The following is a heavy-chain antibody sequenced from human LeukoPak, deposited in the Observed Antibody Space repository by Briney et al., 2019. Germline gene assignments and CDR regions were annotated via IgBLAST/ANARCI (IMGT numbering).Heavy chain of an antibody. D-gene: IGHD3-22*01. J-gene: IGHJ6*03. V-gene: IGHV4-34*01. CDR2: INHSGST. Sequence: SETLSLTCAVYGGSFSGYYWSWIRQPPGKGLEWIGEINHSGSTNYNPSLKSRVTISVDTSKNQFSLKLSSVTAADTAVYYCASSLVIYYSTTWTSGAKGPRSPSP. CDR3: ASSLVIYYSTTWTS. CDR1: GGSFSGYY.